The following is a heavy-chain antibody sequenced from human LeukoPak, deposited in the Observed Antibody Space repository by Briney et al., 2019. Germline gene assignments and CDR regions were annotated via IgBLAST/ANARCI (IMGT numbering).Heavy chain of an antibody. CDR2: MYPNSGNT. CDR1: GYTFTSYD. CDR3: ARLHCSSTSCYSFDY. J-gene: IGHJ4*02. Sequence: GASVKVSCKASGYTFTSYDINWVRQATGQGLEWMGWMYPNSGNTGYAQKFQGRVTITRNTSISTAYMELSSLRSEDTAVYYCARLHCSSTSCYSFDYWGQGTLVTVSS. D-gene: IGHD2-2*01. V-gene: IGHV1-8*03.